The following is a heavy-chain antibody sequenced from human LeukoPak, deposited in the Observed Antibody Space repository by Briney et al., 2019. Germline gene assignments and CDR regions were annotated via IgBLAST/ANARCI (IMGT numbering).Heavy chain of an antibody. CDR1: GFTFSSYA. CDR3: AKSLERGLGYCSSTSCSAAY. Sequence: GGSLRLSCAASGFTFSSYAMSWVRQAPGKGLEWVSAISGSGGSTYYADSVKGRFTISRDNSKNTLYLQMNSLRAEDTAVYYCAKSLERGLGYCSSTSCSAAYWGQGTLVTVSS. CDR2: ISGSGGST. J-gene: IGHJ4*02. D-gene: IGHD2-2*01. V-gene: IGHV3-23*01.